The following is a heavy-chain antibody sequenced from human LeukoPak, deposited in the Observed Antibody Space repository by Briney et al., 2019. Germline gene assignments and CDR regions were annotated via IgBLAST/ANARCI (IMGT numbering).Heavy chain of an antibody. J-gene: IGHJ4*02. D-gene: IGHD6-19*01. CDR3: ARGVWDSSGWYETGPYFDY. V-gene: IGHV3-48*01. Sequence: GGSLRLSCAASGFTISSYSMNWVRQAPGKGLEWVSYISSSSSTIYYADSVKGRFTISRDKAKNSMYLQMNSLRAEDTAAYYCARGVWDSSGWYETGPYFDYWGQGTLVTVSS. CDR2: ISSSSSTI. CDR1: GFTISSYS.